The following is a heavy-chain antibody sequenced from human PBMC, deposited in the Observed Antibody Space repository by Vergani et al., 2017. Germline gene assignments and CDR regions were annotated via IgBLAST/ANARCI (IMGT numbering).Heavy chain of an antibody. J-gene: IGHJ5*02. D-gene: IGHD1-26*01. CDR2: INPNSGGT. V-gene: IGHV1-2*02. CDR1: GYTFTGYY. Sequence: QVQLVQSGAEVKKPGASVTVSCKASGYTFTGYYMHWVRQAPGQGIEWMGWINPNSGGTNYSQKFQGRVTMTRDTSISTAYMELSRLRSDDTAVYYCARAMSGSYLNWFDPWGQGTLVTVSS. CDR3: ARAMSGSYLNWFDP.